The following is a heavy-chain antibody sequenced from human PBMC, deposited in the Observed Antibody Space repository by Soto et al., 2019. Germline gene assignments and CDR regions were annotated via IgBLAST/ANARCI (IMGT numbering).Heavy chain of an antibody. CDR1: GYTFTGYA. CDR3: ARDKSPYSSGWHNRHFDY. CDR2: INAGNGNT. J-gene: IGHJ4*02. D-gene: IGHD6-19*01. Sequence: ASVKVSCKASGYTFTGYAMHWVRQAPGQRLEWTGWINAGNGNTKYSQKFQGRVTITRDTSASTAYMELSSLRAEDTAVYYCARDKSPYSSGWHNRHFDYWGQGTLVTVSS. V-gene: IGHV1-3*01.